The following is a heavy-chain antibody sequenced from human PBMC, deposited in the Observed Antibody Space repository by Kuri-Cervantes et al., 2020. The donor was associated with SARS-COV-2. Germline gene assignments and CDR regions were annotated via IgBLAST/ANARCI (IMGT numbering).Heavy chain of an antibody. CDR2: IGSYGVTT. D-gene: IGHD1-26*01. CDR1: GFTFSSYD. J-gene: IGHJ6*03. CDR3: ARASAGSSWGYYYYMDV. Sequence: ESLKISCATSGFTFSSYDMSWVRQAPGKGLEWVAGIGSYGVTTYYADSGKGRFTISRDNSKNTVYLQMNNLRAEDAAVYYCARASAGSSWGYYYYMDVWGIGTTVTVSS. V-gene: IGHV3-23*01.